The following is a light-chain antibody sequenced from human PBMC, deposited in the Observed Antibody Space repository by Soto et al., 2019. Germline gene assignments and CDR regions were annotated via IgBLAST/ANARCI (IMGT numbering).Light chain of an antibody. CDR3: QQNYNTPRT. J-gene: IGKJ4*01. CDR2: VAS. Sequence: DIQMTQSPSSLSASVGDRVTITCRASQSISSYLNWYQQKPGKAPKLLINVASSLQSGVPSRFSGSGSGTDFTLTIRSLQPEDFATYYCQQNYNTPRTFGGGTKVEIK. V-gene: IGKV1-39*01. CDR1: QSISSY.